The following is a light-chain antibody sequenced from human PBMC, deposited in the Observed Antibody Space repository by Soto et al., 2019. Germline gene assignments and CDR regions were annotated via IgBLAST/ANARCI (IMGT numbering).Light chain of an antibody. CDR2: QDT. CDR3: QAWDGSVV. Sequence: SYELTQPPSVSVSPGQTASITCSGDALGDKFACWYQQRPGQSPVLVIYQDTKRPPGIPERFSGSNSGNTATLTISGTQAMDEADYFCQAWDGSVVFGGGTKLTVL. J-gene: IGLJ2*01. V-gene: IGLV3-1*01. CDR1: ALGDKF.